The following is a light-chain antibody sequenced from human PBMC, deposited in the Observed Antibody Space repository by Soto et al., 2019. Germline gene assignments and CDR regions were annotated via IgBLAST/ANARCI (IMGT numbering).Light chain of an antibody. Sequence: DIQMTQSPSSLSASVGDRVTITCQASQNINNYLNWYQQKPGRAPKLLIYDASNLEAGVPSRFSGSGSGTEFTLTISRLQPDDFATYYCQQYSSYWTFGQGTKVDIK. CDR1: QNINNY. CDR2: DAS. J-gene: IGKJ1*01. V-gene: IGKV1-33*01. CDR3: QQYSSYWT.